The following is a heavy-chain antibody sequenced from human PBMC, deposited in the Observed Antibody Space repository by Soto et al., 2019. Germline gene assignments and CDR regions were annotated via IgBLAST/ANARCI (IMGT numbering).Heavy chain of an antibody. J-gene: IGHJ4*02. D-gene: IGHD6-6*01. Sequence: TLSLTCTVSGGSIISGGYYWIWIRQHPGKGLEWIGYIYYSGSTYYNPSLKSRVTISVDTSKNQFSLKLSSVTAADTAVYYCASLARPVDYWGQGTLVTVSS. V-gene: IGHV4-31*03. CDR1: GGSIISGGYY. CDR3: ASLARPVDY. CDR2: IYYSGST.